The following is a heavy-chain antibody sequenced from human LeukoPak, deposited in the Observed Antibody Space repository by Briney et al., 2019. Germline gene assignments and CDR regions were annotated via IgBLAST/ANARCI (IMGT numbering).Heavy chain of an antibody. CDR3: ASESRGIPNWFDP. V-gene: IGHV1-69*04. Sequence: ASVKVSCKASGYTFTSYGISWVRQALGQGLEWMGRIIPILGIANYAQKFQGGVTITADKSTSTAYMELSSLRSEDTAVYYCASESRGIPNWFDPWGQGTLVTVSS. J-gene: IGHJ5*02. CDR2: IIPILGIA. D-gene: IGHD6-13*01. CDR1: GYTFTSYG.